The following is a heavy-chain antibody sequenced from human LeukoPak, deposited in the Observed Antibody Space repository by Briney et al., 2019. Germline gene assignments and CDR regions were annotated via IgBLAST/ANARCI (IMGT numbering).Heavy chain of an antibody. J-gene: IGHJ4*02. CDR1: GYTFTSYG. Sequence: ASVKVSCKASGYTFTSYGISWVRQAPGQGLEWMGWISAYNGNTNYAQKLQGRVTMTTGTSTSTAYMELRSLRSDDTAVYYCARGIVGGDIVATIYYFDYWGQGTLVTVSS. D-gene: IGHD5-12*01. CDR2: ISAYNGNT. V-gene: IGHV1-18*04. CDR3: ARGIVGGDIVATIYYFDY.